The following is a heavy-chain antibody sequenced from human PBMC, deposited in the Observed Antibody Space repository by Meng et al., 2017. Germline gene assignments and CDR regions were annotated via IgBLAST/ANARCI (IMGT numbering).Heavy chain of an antibody. J-gene: IGHJ4*02. V-gene: IGHV3-23*01. D-gene: IGHD6-13*01. CDR1: GFTFSSYS. CDR2: ITGSGGST. CDR3: AKIRSELAAAGINY. Sequence: GGSLRLSCAASGFTFSSYSMNWVRQAPGKGLEWVSAITGSGGSTYYADSVKGRFTISRDNSKNTLYLQMNSLRAEDTAVYYCAKIRSELAAAGINYWGQGTLVTVSS.